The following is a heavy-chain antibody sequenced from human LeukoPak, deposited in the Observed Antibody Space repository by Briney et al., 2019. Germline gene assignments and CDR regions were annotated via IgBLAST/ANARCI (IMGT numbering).Heavy chain of an antibody. D-gene: IGHD4-17*01. CDR2: IYYSGST. CDR3: ARVYGDYDSSFYFDY. Sequence: TSETLSLTCTVSGVSITDFYWTWIRQPPGKGLEWIGYIYYSGSTNYNPSLESRVTISFETSKNQFSLKLSSVTAADTAVYYCARVYGDYDSSFYFDYWGQGTLVTVSS. J-gene: IGHJ4*02. V-gene: IGHV4-59*01. CDR1: GVSITDFY.